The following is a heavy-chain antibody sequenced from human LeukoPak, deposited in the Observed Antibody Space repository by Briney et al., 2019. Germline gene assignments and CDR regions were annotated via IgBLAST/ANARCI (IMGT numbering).Heavy chain of an antibody. CDR2: IIPIFGTA. J-gene: IGHJ4*02. CDR3: TSRVVVPAAISDY. V-gene: IGHV1-69*13. CDR1: GGTFSSYA. Sequence: SVKVSCKASGGTFSSYAISWVRQAPGQGLEWMGGIIPIFGTANYAQKFQGRVTITADESTSTAYMELSSLRSEDTAVYYCTSRVVVPAAISDYWGQGTLVTVSS. D-gene: IGHD2-2*01.